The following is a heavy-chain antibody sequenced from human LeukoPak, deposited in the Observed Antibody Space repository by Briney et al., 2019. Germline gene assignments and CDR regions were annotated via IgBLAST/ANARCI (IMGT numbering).Heavy chain of an antibody. D-gene: IGHD3-3*01. J-gene: IGHJ5*02. CDR2: INPNSGGT. CDR1: GYTFTGYY. Sequence: ASVKVSCKASGYTFTGYYMHWVRQAPGQGLEWMGWINPNSGGTNYAQKFQGRVTMTRNTSISIAYMELSSLRSEDTAVYYCARGRTYYDFWSGYCSPWGQGTLVTVSS. CDR3: ARGRTYYDFWSGYCSP. V-gene: IGHV1-2*02.